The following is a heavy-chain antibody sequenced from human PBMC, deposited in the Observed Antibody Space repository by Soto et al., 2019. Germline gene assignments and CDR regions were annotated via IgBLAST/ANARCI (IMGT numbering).Heavy chain of an antibody. CDR3: AKDFDSDETAHGPNDY. J-gene: IGHJ4*02. CDR2: ISGSGDAK. V-gene: IGHV3-23*01. Sequence: EVHLLESGGGLVQPGESLRLSCVASGFSFSSYGMSWVRQAPGKGLEWASIISGSGDAKYYADSVKGRFTISRANSKNTMYLQMDSLRAEDTAVYYCAKDFDSDETAHGPNDYWGQGTLVTVSS. CDR1: GFSFSSYG. D-gene: IGHD3-22*01.